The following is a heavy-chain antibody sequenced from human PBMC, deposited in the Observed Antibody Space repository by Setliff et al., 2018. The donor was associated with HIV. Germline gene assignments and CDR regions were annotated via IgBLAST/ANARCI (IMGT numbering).Heavy chain of an antibody. CDR1: GHTFSNSD. CDR3: ARIPNHSSGFDY. Sequence: ASVKVSCKASGHTFSNSDIHWVRRATGQGLEWMGWMNPNTGVSGYALKFQARVTMTRDTSISTAYMELSSLTSEDTAVYYCARIPNHSSGFDYWGQGTPVTVSS. CDR2: MNPNTGVS. J-gene: IGHJ4*02. D-gene: IGHD3-22*01. V-gene: IGHV1-8*01.